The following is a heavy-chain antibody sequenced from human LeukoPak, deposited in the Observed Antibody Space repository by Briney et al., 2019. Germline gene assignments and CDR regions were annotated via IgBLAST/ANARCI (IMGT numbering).Heavy chain of an antibody. Sequence: GGSLRLSCAASGFTFSSYWMIWVRQAPGKGLEWVANIKQDGREKYYVDSMKGRFTISRDNAKNSLYLQMNSLRAEDTAVYYCARDLYYGSGTPPYSFDYWGQGTLVTVSS. CDR1: GFTFSSYW. J-gene: IGHJ4*02. V-gene: IGHV3-7*01. CDR3: ARDLYYGSGTPPYSFDY. D-gene: IGHD3-10*01. CDR2: IKQDGREK.